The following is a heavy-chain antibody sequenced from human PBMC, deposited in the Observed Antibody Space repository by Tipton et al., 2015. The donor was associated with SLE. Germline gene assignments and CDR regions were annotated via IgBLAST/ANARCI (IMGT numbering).Heavy chain of an antibody. CDR3: ARGHLHLTYYFDY. CDR1: GYSISSGYY. D-gene: IGHD3-16*01. J-gene: IGHJ4*02. Sequence: LRLSCAVSGYSISSGYYWGWIRQPPGKGLEWIGSIYYSGSTYYNPSLKSRVTISVDTSKNQFSLKLSSVTAADTAVYYCARGHLHLTYYFDYWGQGTLVTVSS. V-gene: IGHV4-38-2*01. CDR2: IYYSGST.